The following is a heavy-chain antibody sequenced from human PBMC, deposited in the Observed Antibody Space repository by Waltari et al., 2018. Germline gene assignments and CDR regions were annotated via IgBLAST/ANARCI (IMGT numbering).Heavy chain of an antibody. CDR2: IKQDGTAE. Sequence: EVQLVESGGGLVQPGGSLRLSCAASGFLFGGHWMSWVRQAPGKGLEWVANIKQDGTAEYYVDSVRGRFTISRDNAKNSLFLQMNNLRAEDTAVYYCARAGVGAISFSDYWGQGTLVSVSS. D-gene: IGHD1-26*01. V-gene: IGHV3-7*01. J-gene: IGHJ4*02. CDR3: ARAGVGAISFSDY. CDR1: GFLFGGHW.